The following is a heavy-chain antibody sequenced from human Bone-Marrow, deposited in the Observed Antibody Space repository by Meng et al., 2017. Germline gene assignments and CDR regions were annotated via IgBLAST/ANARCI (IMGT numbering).Heavy chain of an antibody. CDR2: INHSGST. CDR1: GGSFSGYY. Sequence: SETLSLTCAVYGGSFSGYYWSWIRQPPGKGLEWIGEINHSGSTNYNPSLKSRVTISVDTSKNQFSLKLSSVTAAETAVYYCARGAPSHPSGWDDYWGQGTLVTVSS. V-gene: IGHV4-34*01. CDR3: ARGAPSHPSGWDDY. J-gene: IGHJ4*02. D-gene: IGHD6-19*01.